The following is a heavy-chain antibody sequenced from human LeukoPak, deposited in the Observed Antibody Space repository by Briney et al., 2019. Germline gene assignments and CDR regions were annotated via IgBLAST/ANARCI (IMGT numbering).Heavy chain of an antibody. D-gene: IGHD6-13*01. CDR2: IYYSGST. CDR1: GGSISSYY. V-gene: IGHV4-59*12. Sequence: SQTLSLTCTVSGGSISSYYWSWIRQPPGKGLEWIGYIYYSGSTNYNPSLKSRVTISVDTSKNQFSLKLSSVTAADTAVYYCARDRGPFEAAAGSFDYWGQGTLVTVSS. CDR3: ARDRGPFEAAAGSFDY. J-gene: IGHJ4*02.